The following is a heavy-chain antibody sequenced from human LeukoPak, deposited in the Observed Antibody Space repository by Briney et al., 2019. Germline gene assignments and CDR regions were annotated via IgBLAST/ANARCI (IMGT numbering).Heavy chain of an antibody. CDR3: ARVSLAAAGKYNWFDP. V-gene: IGHV3-66*01. CDR1: GFTVSSNY. CDR2: INSGGDT. D-gene: IGHD6-13*01. J-gene: IGHJ5*02. Sequence: GGSLRLSCAASGFTVSSNYMSWVRQAPGKGLEWVSVINSGGDTYYADSVKGRFTISRDISKNTLYLQMNSLTVEDTAVYYCARVSLAAAGKYNWFDPWGQGTLVTVSS.